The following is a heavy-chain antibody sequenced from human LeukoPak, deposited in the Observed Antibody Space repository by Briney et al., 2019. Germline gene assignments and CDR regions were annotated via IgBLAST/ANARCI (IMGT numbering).Heavy chain of an antibody. J-gene: IGHJ4*02. CDR2: LASTGSDT. V-gene: IGHV3-23*01. D-gene: IGHD6-19*01. CDR3: AKDRGRSVSGTEFDY. Sequence: GSLRLSCAASGFTFSSYAMTWVRQAPGKGLEWVSTLASTGSDTYYADSVKGRFTISRDTSKNTLYLQMDSPRAEDTAIYYCAKDRGRSVSGTEFDYWGQGTLLTVSS. CDR1: GFTFSSYA.